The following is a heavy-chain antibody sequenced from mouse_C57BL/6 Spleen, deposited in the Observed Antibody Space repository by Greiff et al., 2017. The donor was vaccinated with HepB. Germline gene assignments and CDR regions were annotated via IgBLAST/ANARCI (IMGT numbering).Heavy chain of an antibody. V-gene: IGHV5-4*01. CDR2: ISDGGSYT. CDR3: ARAGGNYVRYFDV. Sequence: EVQLQQSGGGLVKPGGSLKLSCAASGFTFSSYAMSWVRQTPEKRLEWVATISDGGSYTYYPDNVKGRFTISRDNAKNNLYLQMSHLKSEDTAMYYCARAGGNYVRYFDVWGTGTTVTVSS. CDR1: GFTFSSYA. D-gene: IGHD2-1*01. J-gene: IGHJ1*03.